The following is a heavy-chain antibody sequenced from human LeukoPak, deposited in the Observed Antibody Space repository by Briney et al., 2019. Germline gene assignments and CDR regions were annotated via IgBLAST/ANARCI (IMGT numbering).Heavy chain of an antibody. J-gene: IGHJ6*03. CDR2: IYYSGST. CDR3: ARAAGIPYYYYMDV. CDR1: CGSISSGGYY. D-gene: IGHD2-21*02. Sequence: SETLSLTCTVSCGSISSGGYYWSWIRQHPGKGLEWIGYIYYSGSTYYNPSLNSLVTISVNTSKNQFSLTLSSVTAADTGVYYCARAAGIPYYYYMDVWGKGTTVTVSS. V-gene: IGHV4-31*01.